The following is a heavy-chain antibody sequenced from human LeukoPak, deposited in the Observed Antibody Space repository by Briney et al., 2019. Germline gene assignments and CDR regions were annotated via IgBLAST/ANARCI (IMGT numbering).Heavy chain of an antibody. D-gene: IGHD5-18*01. J-gene: IGHJ4*02. CDR2: ILYDGTNK. CDR1: GFTFSSFG. Sequence: GGSLRLSCAASGFTFSSFGMHWVRQAPGKGLEWGAVILYDGTNKYYADSVKGRFTISRGNSKNTLYLQMNNLRTEDTAVYYCAKSQGYSQGFDYWGQGTLVTVSS. V-gene: IGHV3-30*18. CDR3: AKSQGYSQGFDY.